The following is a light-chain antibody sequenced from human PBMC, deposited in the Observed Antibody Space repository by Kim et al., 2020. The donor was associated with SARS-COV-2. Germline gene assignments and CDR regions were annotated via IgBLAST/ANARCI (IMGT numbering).Light chain of an antibody. J-gene: IGLJ2*01. V-gene: IGLV3-21*04. CDR2: YDS. CDR1: NMGSES. CDR3: QVCDSSRDHVV. Sequence: GKTARITGGGNNMGSESVDRCQQKTGQDAVLVIYYDSDRTSGIPEGFSGSNSGNTATLTIRRVEAGDEAEYYCQVCDSSRDHVVFGGGTQLTVL.